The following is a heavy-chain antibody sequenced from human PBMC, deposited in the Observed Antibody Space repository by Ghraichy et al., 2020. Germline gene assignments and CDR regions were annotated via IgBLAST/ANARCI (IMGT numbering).Heavy chain of an antibody. J-gene: IGHJ6*03. CDR2: IYSSGSA. V-gene: IGHV4-4*07. Sequence: ETLSLTCTVSGGSISSYYWSWIRQSAGKGLEWIGRIYSSGSAKYNPSLKSRVTMSADTSKNQFSLELSSVTAADTAVYYCARALSPYYYMDVWGKGTTVTVSS. CDR1: GGSISSYY. CDR3: ARALSPYYYMDV.